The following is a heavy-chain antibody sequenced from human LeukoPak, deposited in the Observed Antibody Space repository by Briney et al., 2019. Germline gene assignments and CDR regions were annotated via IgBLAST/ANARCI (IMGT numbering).Heavy chain of an antibody. D-gene: IGHD1-1*01. Sequence: ASVKVSCKASGYTFTSYGISWVRQAPGQGLEWMGWISTYNGNTNYALKLQGRVTMTRDTSTSTVYMELSSLRSEDTAVYYCARHLRTGYYGMDVWGQGTTVTVSS. J-gene: IGHJ6*02. CDR1: GYTFTSYG. V-gene: IGHV1-18*01. CDR3: ARHLRTGYYGMDV. CDR2: ISTYNGNT.